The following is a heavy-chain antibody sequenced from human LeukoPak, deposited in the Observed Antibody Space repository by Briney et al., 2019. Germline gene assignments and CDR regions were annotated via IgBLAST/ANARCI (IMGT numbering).Heavy chain of an antibody. D-gene: IGHD3-22*01. CDR1: GGSISSSSSY. V-gene: IGHV4-39*01. CDR2: VRYSGKT. CDR3: ARHYYDSSGLAYYFDY. J-gene: IGHJ4*02. Sequence: SETLSLTCTVSGGSISSSSSYWGWIRQPPGKGLEWIGSVRYSGKTYYNPSLKSRVTMSLDTSKNQFSLRPTSVTAADTAVYSCARHYYDSSGLAYYFDYWGQGTLVTVSS.